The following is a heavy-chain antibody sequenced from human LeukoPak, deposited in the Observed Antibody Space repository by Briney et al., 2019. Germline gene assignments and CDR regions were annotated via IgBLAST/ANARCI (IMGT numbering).Heavy chain of an antibody. J-gene: IGHJ3*02. Sequence: TSETLSLTCTVSGGSISNGGYSWSWIRQPPGKGLEWIGNIYHSGTTYYNPSLKSRVTISVDRSRNQFSLKLNSVTAADTAVYYCARAIYDSSGFYQDYAFDIWGQGTMVTVSS. CDR1: GGSISNGGYS. D-gene: IGHD3-22*01. V-gene: IGHV4-30-2*01. CDR2: IYHSGTT. CDR3: ARAIYDSSGFYQDYAFDI.